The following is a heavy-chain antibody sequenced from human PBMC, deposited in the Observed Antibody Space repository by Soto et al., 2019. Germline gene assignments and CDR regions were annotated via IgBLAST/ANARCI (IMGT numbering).Heavy chain of an antibody. CDR3: ARLEYYYGSGSGSNPLMDV. J-gene: IGHJ6*02. CDR1: GYSFTSYL. CDR2: IDPSDSYT. D-gene: IGHD3-10*01. Sequence: PGESLKISFKGSGYSFTSYLISWVRQMPVKGLEWMGRIDPSDSYTNYSPSFQGHVTISADKSISTAYLQWSSLKASDTAMYYCARLEYYYGSGSGSNPLMDVCGQRTTVTLSS. V-gene: IGHV5-10-1*01.